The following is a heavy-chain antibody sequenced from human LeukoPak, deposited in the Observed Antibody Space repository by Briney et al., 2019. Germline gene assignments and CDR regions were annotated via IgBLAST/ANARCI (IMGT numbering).Heavy chain of an antibody. CDR1: GFTFSNAW. D-gene: IGHD4-17*01. V-gene: IGHV3-15*01. CDR3: TKFDYAAFEY. J-gene: IGHJ4*02. Sequence: GGSLRLSCTASGFTFSNAWMSWVRQAPGKGLEWVGRVKSKTNGGTIDYAAPVKGGITISRDDSKNTLYLQMNSLKTEDTAVYYCTKFDYAAFEYWGQGALVTVSS. CDR2: VKSKTNGGTI.